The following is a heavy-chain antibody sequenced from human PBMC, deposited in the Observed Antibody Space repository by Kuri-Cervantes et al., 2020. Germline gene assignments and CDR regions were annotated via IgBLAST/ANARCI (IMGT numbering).Heavy chain of an antibody. J-gene: IGHJ3*02. V-gene: IGHV3-33*01. Sequence: GESLKISCAASGFTFSSYGMHWVRQAPGKGLEWVAVIWYDGSNKYYADSVKGRFTISRDNSKNTLYLQMNSLRAEDTAVYCCARDLPQAFMKWLRVSGPDAFDIWGQGTMVTVSS. CDR1: GFTFSSYG. CDR2: IWYDGSNK. D-gene: IGHD5-12*01. CDR3: ARDLPQAFMKWLRVSGPDAFDI.